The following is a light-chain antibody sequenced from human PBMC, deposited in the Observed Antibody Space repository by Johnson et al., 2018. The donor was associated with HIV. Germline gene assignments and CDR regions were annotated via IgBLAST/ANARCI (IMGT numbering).Light chain of an antibody. Sequence: QSILTQPPSVSAAPGQKVTISCSGSSSNIGNNYVSWYQQLPGTAPKLLIYGNDKRPSGIPDRFSGSKSGTSATLGITGLQTGDEADYYCGTWDSSLSVGVFGTGTKVTVL. J-gene: IGLJ1*01. CDR3: GTWDSSLSVGV. CDR2: GND. V-gene: IGLV1-51*02. CDR1: SSNIGNNY.